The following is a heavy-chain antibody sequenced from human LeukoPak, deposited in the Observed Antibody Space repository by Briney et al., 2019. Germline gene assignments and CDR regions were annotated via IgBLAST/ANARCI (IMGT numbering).Heavy chain of an antibody. CDR1: GFTFSNAW. CDR3: ARDQTGSLDY. D-gene: IGHD1-26*01. V-gene: IGHV3-7*01. Sequence: GGSLRLSCAASGFTFSNAWMAWVRQAPGKGLEWVANIKQDGSTRRYVDSVKGRFTISRDNAKKSLYLQMNSLRAEDTAVYYCARDQTGSLDYWGQGTLVTVSS. J-gene: IGHJ4*02. CDR2: IKQDGSTR.